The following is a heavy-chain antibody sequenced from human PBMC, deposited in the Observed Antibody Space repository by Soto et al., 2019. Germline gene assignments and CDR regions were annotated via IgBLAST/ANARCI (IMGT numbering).Heavy chain of an antibody. J-gene: IGHJ4*02. CDR1: GFTFSIYA. CDR3: ARATGIGITMIVVVTDFDY. V-gene: IGHV3-30-3*01. CDR2: ISYDGSNK. D-gene: IGHD3-22*01. Sequence: SLRLSCAASGFTFSIYAMHWVRQAPGKGLEWVAVISYDGSNKYYADSVKGRFTISRDNSKNTLYLQMNSLRAEDTAVYYCARATGIGITMIVVVTDFDYWGQGTLVTVSS.